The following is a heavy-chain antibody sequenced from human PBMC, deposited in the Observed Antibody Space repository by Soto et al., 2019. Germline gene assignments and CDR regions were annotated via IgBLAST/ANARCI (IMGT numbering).Heavy chain of an antibody. CDR3: ARDRRIQLWLGSWFDP. V-gene: IGHV4-31*03. D-gene: IGHD5-18*01. CDR1: GGSISSGGYY. J-gene: IGHJ5*02. Sequence: SETLSLTCTVSGGSISSGGYYWSWIRQHPGKGLEWIGYIYYSGSTYYNPSLKSRVTISVDTSKNQFSLKLSSVTAADTAVYYCARDRRIQLWLGSWFDPWGQGTLVTVSS. CDR2: IYYSGST.